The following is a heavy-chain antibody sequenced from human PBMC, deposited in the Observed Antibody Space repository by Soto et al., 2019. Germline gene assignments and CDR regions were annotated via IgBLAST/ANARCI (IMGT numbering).Heavy chain of an antibody. CDR3: VRALVGFSSSTSSLNYFDY. V-gene: IGHV3-53*01. D-gene: IGHD2-2*01. J-gene: IGHJ4*02. CDR2: IYSGGST. CDR1: GFTVSSNY. Sequence: GGSLRLSCAASGFTVSSNYMSWVRQAPGKGLEWVSVIYSGGSTYYADSVKGRFTISRDNSKNTLYLQMNSLRAEDTAVYYCVRALVGFSSSTSSLNYFDYWGQGTLVTVSS.